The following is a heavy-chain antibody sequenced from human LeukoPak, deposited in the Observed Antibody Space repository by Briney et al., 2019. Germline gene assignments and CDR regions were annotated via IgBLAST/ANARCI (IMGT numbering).Heavy chain of an antibody. D-gene: IGHD1-7*01. CDR2: IWYDGSNK. Sequence: GRSLRLSCAASGFTFSSYGMHWVRQAPGKGLEWVAVIWYDGSNKYYADSVKGRFTISRDNSKNTVYLEMNSLRAEDTAVYYCAKGGKEYNWNWGAWGQGTLVTVSS. CDR1: GFTFSSYG. V-gene: IGHV3-33*06. CDR3: AKGGKEYNWNWGA. J-gene: IGHJ5*02.